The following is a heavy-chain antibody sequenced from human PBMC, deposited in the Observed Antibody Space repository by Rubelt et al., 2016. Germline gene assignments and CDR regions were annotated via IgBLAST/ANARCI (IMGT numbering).Heavy chain of an antibody. V-gene: IGHV3-23*01. J-gene: IGHJ4*02. D-gene: IGHD3-10*01. CDR2: ITGGGART. CDR3: AKDGKYVSSD. Sequence: EVQLLESGGGLVQPGGSLRLSCAASGFTFSSYAMSWVRPATGRGLEWVSTITGGGARTYYAGSVKDRVTISRDNSKNTLNLQMNSLRAEDTAVYYCAKDGKYVSSDWGQGTLVTVSS. CDR1: GFTFSSYA.